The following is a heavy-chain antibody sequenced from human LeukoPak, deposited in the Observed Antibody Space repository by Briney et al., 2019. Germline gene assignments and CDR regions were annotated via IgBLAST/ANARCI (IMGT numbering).Heavy chain of an antibody. D-gene: IGHD2-21*02. CDR1: GFTFSSYA. CDR2: ISGSGGST. Sequence: PGGSLRLSCAASGFTFSSYAMSWVRQAPGKGLEWVSAISGSGGSTYYADSVKGRFTISRDNSKNTLYLQMNSLRAEDTAVYYCAKVGSVVVTAMAVYWGQGTLVTVSS. V-gene: IGHV3-23*01. CDR3: AKVGSVVVTAMAVY. J-gene: IGHJ4*02.